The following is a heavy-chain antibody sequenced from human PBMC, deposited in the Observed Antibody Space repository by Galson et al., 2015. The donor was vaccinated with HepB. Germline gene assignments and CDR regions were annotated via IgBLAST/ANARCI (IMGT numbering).Heavy chain of an antibody. CDR1: GYTFTGYY. CDR2: INPNSGGT. D-gene: IGHD2-2*02. V-gene: IGHV1-2*02. J-gene: IGHJ5*02. CDR3: ARASGGYCSSTSCYIFFPNWFDP. Sequence: SVKVSCKASGYTFTGYYMHWVRQAPGQGLEWMGWINPNSGGTNYAQKFQGRVTMTRDTSISTAYMELSRLRSDDTAVYYCARASGGYCSSTSCYIFFPNWFDPWGQGTLVTVSS.